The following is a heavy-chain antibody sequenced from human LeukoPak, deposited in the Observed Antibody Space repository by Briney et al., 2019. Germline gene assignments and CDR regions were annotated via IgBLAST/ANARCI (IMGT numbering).Heavy chain of an antibody. CDR3: ARDREWEQDAFDI. CDR2: ISSSSSYI. Sequence: GGSLRLSCAASGFTFSSYSMNWVRQAPGKGLEWVSSISSSSSYIYYADSVKGRFTISRDNAKNSLYLQMNSLRAEDTAVYYCARDREWEQDAFDIWGQGTMVTVSS. J-gene: IGHJ3*02. V-gene: IGHV3-21*01. D-gene: IGHD1-26*01. CDR1: GFTFSSYS.